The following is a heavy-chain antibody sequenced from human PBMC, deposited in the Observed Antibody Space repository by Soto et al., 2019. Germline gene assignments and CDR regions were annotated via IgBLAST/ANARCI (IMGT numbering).Heavy chain of an antibody. CDR3: ATYCSGGSCYPKDDYYYYYGMDV. CDR1: GFTFRSYT. V-gene: IGHV3-48*02. Sequence: GGSLRLSCAASGFTFRSYTMNWVRQAPGKGLEWVSYIIVSSSTIYYATSGKGPFTISRANARNSLYLQMNSLRDEDTAVYYCATYCSGGSCYPKDDYYYYYGMDVWGQGTTVTVSS. J-gene: IGHJ6*02. D-gene: IGHD2-15*01. CDR2: IIVSSSTI.